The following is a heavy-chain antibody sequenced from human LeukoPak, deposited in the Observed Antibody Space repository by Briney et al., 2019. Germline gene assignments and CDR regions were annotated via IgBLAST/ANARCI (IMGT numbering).Heavy chain of an antibody. D-gene: IGHD3-22*01. CDR2: ISGSGGST. J-gene: IGHJ4*02. Sequence: PGGSLRLSCAASGFTFSSYAMSWVRQAPGKGLEWVSAISGSGGSTYYADSVKGRFTIFRDNSKNTLYLQMNSLRAEDTAVYYCANKEYYYDSSGYKAFDYWGQGTLVTVSS. CDR3: ANKEYYYDSSGYKAFDY. CDR1: GFTFSSYA. V-gene: IGHV3-23*01.